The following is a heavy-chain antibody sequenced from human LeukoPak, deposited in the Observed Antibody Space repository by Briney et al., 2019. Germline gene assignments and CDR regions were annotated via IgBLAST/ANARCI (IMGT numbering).Heavy chain of an antibody. D-gene: IGHD1-26*01. CDR3: ASHIVGASLYFDY. Sequence: GRSLRLSCAASGFTFSSYAMHWVRQAPGKGLEWVSAISGSGGSTYYADSVKGRFTISRDNSKNTLYLQMNSLRAEDTAVYYCASHIVGASLYFDYWGQGTLVTVSS. CDR2: ISGSGGST. V-gene: IGHV3-23*01. CDR1: GFTFSSYA. J-gene: IGHJ4*02.